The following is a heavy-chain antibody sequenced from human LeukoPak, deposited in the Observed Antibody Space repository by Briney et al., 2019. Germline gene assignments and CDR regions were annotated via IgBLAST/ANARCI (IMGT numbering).Heavy chain of an antibody. CDR3: AKDKGYYEFWSGYYQGWVDP. J-gene: IGHJ5*02. V-gene: IGHV3-43*02. CDR1: GFTFDDYA. Sequence: PGGSLRLSCAASGFTFDDYAMHWVRQAPGKGLEWVSLISGDGGSTYYADSVKGRFTISRDNSKNSLYLHMNSLRTEDTALYYCAKDKGYYEFWSGYYQGWVDPWGQGTLVTVSS. CDR2: ISGDGGST. D-gene: IGHD3-3*01.